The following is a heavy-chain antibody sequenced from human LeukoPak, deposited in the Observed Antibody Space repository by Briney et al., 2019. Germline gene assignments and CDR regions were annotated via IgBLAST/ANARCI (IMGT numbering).Heavy chain of an antibody. CDR1: GYSFTDYY. Sequence: ASVKVSCKASGYSFTDYYIHWARQAPGQGLEWMGWINPKGGGINYAPEFQGRVTMTRDTSITTAYMELSSPRPDDTAMYYCARDTCDGGDCFNWFDPWGQGTLVTVSS. CDR2: INPKGGGI. V-gene: IGHV1-2*02. D-gene: IGHD2-21*02. CDR3: ARDTCDGGDCFNWFDP. J-gene: IGHJ5*02.